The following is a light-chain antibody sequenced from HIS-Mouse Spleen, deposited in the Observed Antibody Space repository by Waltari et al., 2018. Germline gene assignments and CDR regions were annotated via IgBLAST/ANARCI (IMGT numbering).Light chain of an antibody. CDR2: YGS. Sequence: QAALTQPASVSGSHGQSSTVSCTRTRSDAGSYDLVTWYQQHPGKAPKLMISYGSKRPSGVSNRFSGSKSGNTASLTISGLQAEDEADYYCCSYAGSSTLVFGGGTKLTVL. CDR1: RSDAGSYDL. V-gene: IGLV2-23*01. CDR3: CSYAGSSTLV. J-gene: IGLJ2*01.